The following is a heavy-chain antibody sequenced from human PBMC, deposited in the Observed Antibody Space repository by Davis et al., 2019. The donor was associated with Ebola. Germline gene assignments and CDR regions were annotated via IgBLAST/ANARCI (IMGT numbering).Heavy chain of an antibody. CDR2: ISASGGST. CDR3: AKDMGYVYYGMDV. CDR1: GFTFGTYD. D-gene: IGHD3-16*01. Sequence: GGSLRLSCPASGFTFGTYDMSWVRQAPGQGLEWVSGISASGGSTYYADSVKGRFTISRDNAKNSLYLQMNSLRAEDTALYYCAKDMGYVYYGMDVWGQGTTVTVSS. J-gene: IGHJ6*02. V-gene: IGHV3-23*01.